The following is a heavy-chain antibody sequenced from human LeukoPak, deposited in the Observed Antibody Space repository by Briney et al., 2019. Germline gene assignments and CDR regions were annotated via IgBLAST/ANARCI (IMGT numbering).Heavy chain of an antibody. CDR1: GGSISSYY. CDR3: ARQAYCGGGSCYSGGDWFDP. D-gene: IGHD2-15*01. V-gene: IGHV4-59*08. J-gene: IGHJ5*02. CDR2: IYYSGST. Sequence: PSETLSLTCTVSGGSISSYYWSWIRQPPGKGLEWIGYIYYSGSTNYNPSLKSRVTISVDTSKNQFSLNLSSVTAADTAVYYCARQAYCGGGSCYSGGDWFDPWGQGTLVTVSS.